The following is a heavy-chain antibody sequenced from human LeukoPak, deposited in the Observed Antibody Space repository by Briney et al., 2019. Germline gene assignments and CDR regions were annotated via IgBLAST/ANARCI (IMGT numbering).Heavy chain of an antibody. CDR2: ISAYNGNT. D-gene: IGHD6-19*01. CDR3: ARDKTSSGRRGNWFDP. J-gene: IGHJ5*02. Sequence: ASVKVSCKASGYTFTSYGISWVRQAPGQGLEWMGWISAYNGNTNYAQKLQGRVTMTTDTSTSTAYMELRSLRSDDTAVYYCARDKTSSGRRGNWFDPGAREPWSPSPQ. CDR1: GYTFTSYG. V-gene: IGHV1-18*04.